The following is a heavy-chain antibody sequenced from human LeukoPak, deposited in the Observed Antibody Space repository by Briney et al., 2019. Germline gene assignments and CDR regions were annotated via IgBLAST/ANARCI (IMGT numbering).Heavy chain of an antibody. V-gene: IGHV4-59*11. J-gene: IGHJ3*02. CDR2: IDNNGRT. CDR3: ARYALIRNNDFDI. D-gene: IGHD2-2*01. Sequence: SETLSLTCTVSGGPISSHYWSWIRQPPGKGLEGIGYIDNNGRTNYNPSLLSRVTIPADTSKTQFSLNVTSVTAADTAVYYCARYALIRNNDFDIWGQGTMVTTSS. CDR1: GGPISSHY.